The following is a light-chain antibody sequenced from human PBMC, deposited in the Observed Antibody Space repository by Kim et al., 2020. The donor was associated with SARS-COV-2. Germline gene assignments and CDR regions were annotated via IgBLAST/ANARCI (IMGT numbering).Light chain of an antibody. Sequence: SVAAGESATLSARDSQSGSRALAWYQQKHGQAPRLHSYDASNRATGIPARVSGSGSGTDFTLTISSLEPEDFEVYYCQQRSNWITFGGGTKVDIK. CDR2: DAS. J-gene: IGKJ4*01. V-gene: IGKV3-11*01. CDR1: QSGSRA. CDR3: QQRSNWIT.